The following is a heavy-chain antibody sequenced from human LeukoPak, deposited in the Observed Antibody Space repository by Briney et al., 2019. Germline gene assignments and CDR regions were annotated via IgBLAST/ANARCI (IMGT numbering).Heavy chain of an antibody. V-gene: IGHV4-61*02. CDR1: GGSISSGSYY. CDR2: IYTSGST. Sequence: PSETLSLTCTVSGGSISSGSYYWSWIRQPAGKGLEWIGRIYTSGSTNYNPSLKSRVTISVDTSKNQFSLKLSSVTAADTAVYYCAREFGWELLIDYWGQGTLVTVSS. CDR3: AREFGWELLIDY. D-gene: IGHD1-26*01. J-gene: IGHJ4*02.